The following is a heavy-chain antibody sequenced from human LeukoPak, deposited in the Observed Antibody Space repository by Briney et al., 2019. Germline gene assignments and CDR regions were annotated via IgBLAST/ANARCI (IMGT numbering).Heavy chain of an antibody. CDR1: GGSISSGSYY. D-gene: IGHD6-13*01. V-gene: IGHV4-61*02. Sequence: SETLSLTCTVSGGSISSGSYYWSWIRQPAGKGLEWIGRIYTSGSTNYNPSLKSRVTISVDTSKNQFSLKLSSVTAADTAVYYCARLGGSSYLDYWGQGTLVTVSS. CDR3: ARLGGSSYLDY. CDR2: IYTSGST. J-gene: IGHJ4*02.